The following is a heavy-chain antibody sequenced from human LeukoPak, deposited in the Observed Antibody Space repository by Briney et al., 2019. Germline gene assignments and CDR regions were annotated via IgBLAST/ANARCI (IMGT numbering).Heavy chain of an antibody. Sequence: SETLSLTCTVPGGSLSSYYWSWIRQPPGKRLEWLGYIYYSGNTNYNPSLKSRVTISVDTSKNQFSLKLSSVTAADTAVYYCARHPSAVAGKTFDYWGQGTLVTVSS. CDR1: GGSLSSYY. J-gene: IGHJ4*02. CDR2: IYYSGNT. D-gene: IGHD6-19*01. CDR3: ARHPSAVAGKTFDY. V-gene: IGHV4-59*08.